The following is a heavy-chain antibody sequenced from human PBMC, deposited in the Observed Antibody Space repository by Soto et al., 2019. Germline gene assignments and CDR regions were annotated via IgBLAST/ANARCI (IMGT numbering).Heavy chain of an antibody. V-gene: IGHV1-18*01. J-gene: IGHJ6*02. CDR1: GYTFTNYG. CDR2: ISAYNGNT. CDR3: ARTYSSSWPLLYYYYYGMDV. D-gene: IGHD6-13*01. Sequence: ASVKVSCKASGYTFTNYGITWVRQAPGQGLEWMGWISAYNGNTNYAQKLQGRVTMTTDTSTTTAYMELRSLRSDDTAVYYCARTYSSSWPLLYYYYYGMDVWGQGTTVTVSS.